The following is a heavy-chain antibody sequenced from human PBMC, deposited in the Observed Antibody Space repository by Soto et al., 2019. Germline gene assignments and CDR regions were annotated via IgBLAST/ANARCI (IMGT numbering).Heavy chain of an antibody. CDR3: ARSPQYCTNGVCYFHYMDV. J-gene: IGHJ6*03. V-gene: IGHV4-39*01. CDR2: IYYSGST. Sequence: SETLSLTCTVSGGSISSSSYYWGWIRQPPGKGLEWIGSIYYSGSTYYNPSLKSRVTISVDTSKNQFSLKLSSVTAADTAVYYCARSPQYCTNGVCYFHYMDVWGKGTTVTVSS. D-gene: IGHD2-8*01. CDR1: GGSISSSSYY.